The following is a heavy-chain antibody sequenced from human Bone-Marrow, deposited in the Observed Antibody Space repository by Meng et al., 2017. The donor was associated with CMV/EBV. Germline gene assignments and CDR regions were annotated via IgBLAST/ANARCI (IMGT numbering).Heavy chain of an antibody. V-gene: IGHV3-9*01. D-gene: IGHD3-3*01. Sequence: GGSLRLSCAASGFTFDDHAMHWVRQAPGKGLEWVSGISWSGGSIAYADSVKGRFTISRDNAKNSLYQQMNSLRAEDTAVYYCARDSELEWLYYGMDVWGQGTTVTVSS. J-gene: IGHJ6*02. CDR3: ARDSELEWLYYGMDV. CDR1: GFTFDDHA. CDR2: ISWSGGSI.